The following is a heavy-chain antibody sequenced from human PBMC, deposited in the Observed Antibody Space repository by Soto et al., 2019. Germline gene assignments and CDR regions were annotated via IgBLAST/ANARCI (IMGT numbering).Heavy chain of an antibody. CDR2: IKSKTDGGTR. Sequence: GGSLRPSCAASGFTFSNAWMSWVRQAPGKGLEWVGRIKSKTDGGTRDFAAPVKGRFIISRDDSKNTLYLQMNSLKTEDSAVYYCSSGTGRSDFDYWGLGTLVTVSS. D-gene: IGHD3-3*01. CDR1: GFTFSNAW. CDR3: SSGTGRSDFDY. V-gene: IGHV3-15*01. J-gene: IGHJ4*02.